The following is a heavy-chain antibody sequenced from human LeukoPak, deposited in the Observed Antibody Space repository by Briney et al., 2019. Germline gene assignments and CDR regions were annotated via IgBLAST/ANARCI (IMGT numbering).Heavy chain of an antibody. CDR2: ISGSGDST. CDR1: GLTFSNFG. V-gene: IGHV3-23*01. J-gene: IGHJ6*03. CDR3: AREYMDV. Sequence: GGTLRLSCVASGLTFSNFGMSWVRQAPGKGLEWVSAISGSGDSTYYADSVKGRFTISRDNSKNTLYLQMNSLRAEDTAVYYCAREYMDVWGKETTVTISS.